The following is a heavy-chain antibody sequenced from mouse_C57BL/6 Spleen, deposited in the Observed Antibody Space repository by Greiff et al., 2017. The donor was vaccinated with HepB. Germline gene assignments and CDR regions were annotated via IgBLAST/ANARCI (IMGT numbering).Heavy chain of an antibody. CDR3: ASRKAACAMDY. CDR1: GYTFTSYW. V-gene: IGHV1-53*01. CDR2: INPSNGGT. Sequence: QVQLQQPGTELVKPGASVKLSCKASGYTFTSYWMHWVKQRPGQGLEWIGNINPSNGGTNYNEKFKSKATLTVDKSSSTAYMHLRSLTSGYSAVSYCASRKAACAMDYWGQGTSVTVSS. J-gene: IGHJ4*01.